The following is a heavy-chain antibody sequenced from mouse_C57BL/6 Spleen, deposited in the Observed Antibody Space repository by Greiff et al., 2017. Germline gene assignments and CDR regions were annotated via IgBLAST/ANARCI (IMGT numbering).Heavy chain of an antibody. Sequence: QVQLQQPGAELVKPGASVKLSCTASGYTFTSYWMHWVKQRPGQGLEWIGMIHPTSGSTNYNEKFKSKATLTVDKSSSTAYLQLSSLTSEDSAVYYCAREGYSYYAMDYWGQGTSVTVSS. J-gene: IGHJ4*01. D-gene: IGHD1-1*01. CDR2: IHPTSGST. CDR1: GYTFTSYW. CDR3: AREGYSYYAMDY. V-gene: IGHV1-64*01.